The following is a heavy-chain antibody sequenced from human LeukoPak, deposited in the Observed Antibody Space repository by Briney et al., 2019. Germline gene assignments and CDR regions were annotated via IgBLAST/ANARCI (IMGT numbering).Heavy chain of an antibody. D-gene: IGHD2-2*01. Sequence: GGSLPLSCAASGFTFSSYGMHWVRQAPGKGLEWVAVISYDGSNKYYADSVKGRFTISRDNSKNTLYLQMNSLRAEDTAVYYCAKDACGGSTSCHLFDYWGQGTLVTVSS. CDR2: ISYDGSNK. CDR3: AKDACGGSTSCHLFDY. CDR1: GFTFSSYG. V-gene: IGHV3-30*18. J-gene: IGHJ4*02.